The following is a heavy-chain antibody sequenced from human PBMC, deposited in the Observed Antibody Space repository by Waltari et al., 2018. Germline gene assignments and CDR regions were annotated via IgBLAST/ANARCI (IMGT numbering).Heavy chain of an antibody. CDR3: ARASGSSSWYDYYYYYMDV. Sequence: EVQLVESGGGLVQPGGSLRLSCAASGFTFSDHYMDWVRQAPGTGLEWVGRTRNKANSYTTEDAASVKGRFTISRDDSKNSLYLQMNSLKTEDTAVYYCARASGSSSWYDYYYYYMDVWGKGTTVTVSS. CDR1: GFTFSDHY. V-gene: IGHV3-72*01. CDR2: TRNKANSYTT. J-gene: IGHJ6*03. D-gene: IGHD6-13*01.